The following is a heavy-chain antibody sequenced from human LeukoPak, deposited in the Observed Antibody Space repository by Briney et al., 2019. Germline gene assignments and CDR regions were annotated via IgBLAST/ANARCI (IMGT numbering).Heavy chain of an antibody. CDR3: ARDRPNYAFDY. V-gene: IGHV3-74*01. Sequence: GGSLRLSCAASGFTFSGYWMHWVRQAPGKGLVWVSCINSDGSSTRYADSVKGRFTISRDNAKNTLFLQMNSLRAEDTAVYYCARDRPNYAFDYWGQGTLVTVSS. D-gene: IGHD3-16*01. CDR1: GFTFSGYW. J-gene: IGHJ4*02. CDR2: INSDGSST.